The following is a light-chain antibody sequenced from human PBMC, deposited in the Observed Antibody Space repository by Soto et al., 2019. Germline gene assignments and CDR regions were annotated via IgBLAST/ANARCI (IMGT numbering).Light chain of an antibody. CDR3: MQALQTPLT. Sequence: DVVMTQSPLSLPVTPGEPASISCRSSQSLLHSDGYNYLDWFLQRPGQSPQVLIYLGSNRAPGVPDRFSGSGSGTDFTLKISRVEAEDVGVYYCMQALQTPLTFGGWTKVEIK. V-gene: IGKV2-28*01. CDR1: QSLLHSDGYNY. CDR2: LGS. J-gene: IGKJ4*01.